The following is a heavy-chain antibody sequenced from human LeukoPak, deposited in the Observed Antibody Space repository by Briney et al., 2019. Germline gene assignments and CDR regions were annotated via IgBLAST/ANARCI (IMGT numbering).Heavy chain of an antibody. CDR3: ARQLGPGLKYWYFDL. CDR2: ISAYNGNT. J-gene: IGHJ2*01. Sequence: ASVKVSCKASGYTFTSYGISWVRQAPGQGLEWMGWISAYNGNTNYAQKLQGRVTMTTDTSTSTAYMELRSLRSDDTAVYYCARQLGPGLKYWYFDLWGRGTLVTVSS. D-gene: IGHD7-27*01. CDR1: GYTFTSYG. V-gene: IGHV1-18*01.